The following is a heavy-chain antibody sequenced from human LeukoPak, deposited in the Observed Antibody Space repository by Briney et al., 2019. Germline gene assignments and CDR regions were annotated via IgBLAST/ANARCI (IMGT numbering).Heavy chain of an antibody. D-gene: IGHD1-26*01. CDR3: AREHLGATVPFDY. Sequence: SETLSLTCSVSGYSFTSGHYWGWIRQPPGKGLEWIANIYHTGSAHYNPSLKSRVTISVDTSKNQFSLKLSSVTAADTAVYYCAREHLGATVPFDYWGQGTLVTVSS. J-gene: IGHJ4*02. CDR1: GYSFTSGHY. V-gene: IGHV4-38-2*02. CDR2: IYHTGSA.